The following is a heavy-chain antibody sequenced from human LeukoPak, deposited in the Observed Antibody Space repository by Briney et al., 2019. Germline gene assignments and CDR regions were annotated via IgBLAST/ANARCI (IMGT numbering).Heavy chain of an antibody. J-gene: IGHJ4*02. CDR1: GYTFTSYD. CDR3: ATTNYDILSPHTYFDY. Sequence: ASVKVSCKASGYTFTSYDINWVRQATGQGLEWMGWMNPNSGNTGYAQKFQGRVTMTRNTSISTAYMELSSLRSEDAAVYYCATTNYDILSPHTYFDYWGQGTLVTVSS. CDR2: MNPNSGNT. D-gene: IGHD3-9*01. V-gene: IGHV1-8*01.